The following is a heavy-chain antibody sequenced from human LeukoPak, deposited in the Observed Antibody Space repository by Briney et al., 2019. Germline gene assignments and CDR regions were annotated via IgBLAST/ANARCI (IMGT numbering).Heavy chain of an antibody. Sequence: SETLTLTCAVSGYSIINGYYWCWIRQPPGKGLEWIGRFFHGGTTYYNPSLKSRVTISADTSKNQISLKLSSVTAADTAVYYCARDPIYYPRLGYFDYWGQGTLLTVSS. V-gene: IGHV4-38-2*02. J-gene: IGHJ4*02. D-gene: IGHD3-10*01. CDR2: FFHGGTT. CDR1: GYSIINGYY. CDR3: ARDPIYYPRLGYFDY.